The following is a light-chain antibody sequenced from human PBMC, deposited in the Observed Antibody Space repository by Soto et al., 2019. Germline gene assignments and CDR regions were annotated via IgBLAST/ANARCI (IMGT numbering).Light chain of an antibody. V-gene: IGKV3-20*01. CDR3: QQYGGSPLVT. Sequence: EIVLTQSPGTLFLSPGEIATLSCRASQSVSSNYLAWYQQKLGQAPRLLIYGASSRATGIPDRFSGSGSGTDFTLTISRLEPEDFAVYYCQQYGGSPLVTFGGGTKVEIK. J-gene: IGKJ4*01. CDR2: GAS. CDR1: QSVSSNY.